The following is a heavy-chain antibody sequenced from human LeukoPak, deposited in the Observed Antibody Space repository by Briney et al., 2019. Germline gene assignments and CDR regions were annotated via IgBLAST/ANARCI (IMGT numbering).Heavy chain of an antibody. CDR2: IAYDGSYK. CDR3: AKAGGYSSSHFDY. V-gene: IGHV3-30*04. D-gene: IGHD6-6*01. CDR1: GFTFSSYA. J-gene: IGHJ4*02. Sequence: GGSLRLSCAASGFTFSSYAMHWVRQAPGKGLEWVALIAYDGSYKYYADSLKGRFTISRDTSKNTLYLQMNSLRAEDTAVYYCAKAGGYSSSHFDYWGQGTLVTVSS.